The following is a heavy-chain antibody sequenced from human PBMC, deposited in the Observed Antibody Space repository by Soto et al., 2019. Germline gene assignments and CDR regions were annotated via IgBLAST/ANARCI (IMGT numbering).Heavy chain of an antibody. D-gene: IGHD2-21*01. J-gene: IGHJ6*02. CDR1: QFSFSSYF. CDR3: ARLAVRLSYSGIDF. CDR2: VNRRGTDT. Sequence: GGSLRLSCVASQFSFSSYFMYWVRQAPGQRLEWVSAVNRRGTDTYYSDSVQGRFTISRDNSKNTVYLEMNSLRGEDTALYFCARLAVRLSYSGIDFWGQGATVTVSS. V-gene: IGHV3-23*01.